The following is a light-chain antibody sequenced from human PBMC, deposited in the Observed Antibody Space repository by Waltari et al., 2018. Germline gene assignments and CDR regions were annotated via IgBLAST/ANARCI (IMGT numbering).Light chain of an antibody. CDR3: QQYYGVPLT. CDR1: QSVPYSANNKDY. Sequence: DIVMTQSPDFLAVSLGERATINCKSSQSVPYSANNKDYLAWYQQKPGQPPKLLIYWASTRESGVPDRFSGSGSGTDFTLTISSLQAEDVAVYYCQQYYGVPLTFGGGTKVEIK. V-gene: IGKV4-1*01. CDR2: WAS. J-gene: IGKJ4*01.